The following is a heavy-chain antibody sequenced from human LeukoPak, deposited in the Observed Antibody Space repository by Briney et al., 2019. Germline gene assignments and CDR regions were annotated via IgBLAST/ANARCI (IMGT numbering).Heavy chain of an antibody. CDR2: ISGSGGST. J-gene: IGHJ4*02. Sequence: GGSLRLSCAASGFTFSSYVMSWVRQAPGKGLEWVSTISGSGGSTYYADSVKGRFTISRDNSKNTLYLQMNSLRAEGTAVYYCAKDWRRGYSYGFDYWGQGTLVTVSS. CDR3: AKDWRRGYSYGFDY. CDR1: GFTFSSYV. V-gene: IGHV3-23*01. D-gene: IGHD5-18*01.